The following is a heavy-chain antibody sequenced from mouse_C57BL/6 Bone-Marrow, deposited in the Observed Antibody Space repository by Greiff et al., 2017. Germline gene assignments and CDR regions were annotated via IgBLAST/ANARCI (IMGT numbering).Heavy chain of an antibody. CDR3: ARRSLYYYGSRYRGFAY. D-gene: IGHD1-1*01. CDR2: IYPRSGNT. Sequence: VQLQQSGAELVRPGASVKLSCKASGYTFTSYGISWVKQRTGQGLEWIGEIYPRSGNTYYNEKFKGKATLTADKSSSTAYMELHSLTSEDSAVYFCARRSLYYYGSRYRGFAYWGQGTLVTVSA. J-gene: IGHJ3*01. V-gene: IGHV1-81*01. CDR1: GYTFTSYG.